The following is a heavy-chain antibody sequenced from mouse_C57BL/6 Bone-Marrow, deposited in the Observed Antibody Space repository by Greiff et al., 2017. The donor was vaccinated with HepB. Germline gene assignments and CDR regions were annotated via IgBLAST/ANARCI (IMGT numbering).Heavy chain of an antibody. J-gene: IGHJ4*01. CDR2: IYPGSGST. D-gene: IGHD1-1*01. CDR1: GYTFTSYW. V-gene: IGHV1-55*01. Sequence: QVQLQQSGAELVMPGASVKLSCKASGYTFTSYWMHWVKQRPGQGLEWIGDIYPGSGSTNYNEKFKSKATLTVDTSSSTAYMQLSSLTSEDSAVYYCATVGLLRSYAMDYWGQGTSVTVSS. CDR3: ATVGLLRSYAMDY.